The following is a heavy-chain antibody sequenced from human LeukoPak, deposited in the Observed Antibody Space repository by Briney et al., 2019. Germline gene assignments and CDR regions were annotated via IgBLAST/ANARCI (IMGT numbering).Heavy chain of an antibody. CDR2: LYSSESA. Sequence: SETLSLTCTLSGVSISKSWYYWGWMPPPPGKGLEWMGSLYSSESAYYNPSLKSRVTISVDTSKSQFSLKLSSVTAADTAMYYCASQWYYYDSSGLDAFDIWGQGTMVTVSS. D-gene: IGHD3-22*01. J-gene: IGHJ3*02. CDR3: ASQWYYYDSSGLDAFDI. V-gene: IGHV4-39*01. CDR1: GVSISKSWYY.